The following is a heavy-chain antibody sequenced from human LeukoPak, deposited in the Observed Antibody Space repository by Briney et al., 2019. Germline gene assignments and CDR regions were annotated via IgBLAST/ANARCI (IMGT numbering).Heavy chain of an antibody. J-gene: IGHJ5*02. CDR2: ISYDGSNK. CDR1: GFTFSSYG. CDR3: AKNLGWFGDLNWFDP. D-gene: IGHD3-10*01. Sequence: GRSLRLSCAASGFTFSSYGMHWVRQAPGKGLEWVAVISYDGSNKYYADSVKGRFTISRDNSKNTLYLQLNSLRDEDTAVYYCAKNLGWFGDLNWFDPWGPGTPVTVSS. V-gene: IGHV3-30*18.